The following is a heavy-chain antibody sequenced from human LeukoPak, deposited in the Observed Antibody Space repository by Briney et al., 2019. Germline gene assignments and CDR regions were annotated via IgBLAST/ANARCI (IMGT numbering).Heavy chain of an antibody. CDR2: IGTAGDT. J-gene: IGHJ4*02. CDR3: ARADSSGWYVLSVDY. CDR1: GFTFSSYD. D-gene: IGHD6-19*01. Sequence: GGSLRLSCAASGFTFSSYDMHWVRQATGKGLEWVSAIGTAGDTYYPGSVKGRFTISRENAKNSLYLQMNSLRAGDTAVYYCARADSSGWYVLSVDYWGQGTLVTVSS. V-gene: IGHV3-13*01.